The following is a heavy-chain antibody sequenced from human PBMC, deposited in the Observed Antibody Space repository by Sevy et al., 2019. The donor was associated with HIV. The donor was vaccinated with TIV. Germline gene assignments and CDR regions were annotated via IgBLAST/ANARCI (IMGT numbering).Heavy chain of an antibody. J-gene: IGHJ3*02. CDR2: IYSGGST. D-gene: IGHD1-26*01. CDR3: ARGALVGATFDAFDI. Sequence: GGSLRLSCAASGFTVSSNYMSWVRQAPGKGLEWVSVIYSGGSTYYADSVKGRFTISRDNSKNTLYLQMNSLRAEDTAVYYSARGALVGATFDAFDIWGQGTMVTVS. CDR1: GFTVSSNY. V-gene: IGHV3-53*01.